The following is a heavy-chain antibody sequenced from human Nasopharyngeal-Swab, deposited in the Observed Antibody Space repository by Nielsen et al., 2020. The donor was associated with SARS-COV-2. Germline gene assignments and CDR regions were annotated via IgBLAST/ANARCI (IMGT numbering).Heavy chain of an antibody. Sequence: GESLKISCAASGFTFSSYAISWVRQAPGKGLEWVSVISGSDYSTYYADSVKGRFTISRDNYKKTVSLQMNSLRVEDTAMYYCAKDRDSGDDSDDYYHYYGMDVWGQGTTVTVSS. CDR2: ISGSDYST. D-gene: IGHD5-12*01. J-gene: IGHJ6*02. CDR1: GFTFSSYA. CDR3: AKDRDSGDDSDDYYHYYGMDV. V-gene: IGHV3-23*01.